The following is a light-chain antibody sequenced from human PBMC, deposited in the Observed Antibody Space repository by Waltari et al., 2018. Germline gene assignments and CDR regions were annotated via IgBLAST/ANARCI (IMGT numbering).Light chain of an antibody. Sequence: EVVLTQSPATLSLSPGERATPSCRASQSVYNFLAWYQQKPGQAPRLLIYAASQRATGIPARFSGSGSGTDFTLTISSLEPEDVAVYYCQQRANWPPLTFGGGTKVEIK. CDR1: QSVYNF. CDR2: AAS. V-gene: IGKV3-11*01. CDR3: QQRANWPPLT. J-gene: IGKJ4*01.